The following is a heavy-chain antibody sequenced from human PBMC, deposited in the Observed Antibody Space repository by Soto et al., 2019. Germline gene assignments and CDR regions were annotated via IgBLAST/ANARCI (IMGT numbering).Heavy chain of an antibody. V-gene: IGHV3-15*01. CDR2: IKSKVDNETM. CDR1: GFTFRNAW. J-gene: IGHJ4*02. CDR3: TQRDY. Sequence: EVQLVESGGGLVKPGGSLRLSCAGSGFTFRNAWMTWVRQAPGKGLEWVGRIKSKVDNETMEYAAPVRGRFIISRDDSQCTLYLQMNSLKTEDTAVYYCTQRDYWGPGTLVTVSS.